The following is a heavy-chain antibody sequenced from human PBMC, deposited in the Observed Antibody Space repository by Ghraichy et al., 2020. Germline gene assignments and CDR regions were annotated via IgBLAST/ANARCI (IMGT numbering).Heavy chain of an antibody. D-gene: IGHD1-14*01. V-gene: IGHV3-21*06. J-gene: IGHJ4*01. CDR3: GITGTSFFLPRVDY. CDR2: ISSGSSFI. Sequence: GGSLRLSCVGSGFNSGFTFRRFSLSWVRQAPGKGLEWVSSISSGSSFISYADSVKDRFTVSRDDASNSMFLQMTSLRAEDTALYYCGITGTSFFLPRVDYWGQGSLVTVSS. CDR1: GFTFRRFS.